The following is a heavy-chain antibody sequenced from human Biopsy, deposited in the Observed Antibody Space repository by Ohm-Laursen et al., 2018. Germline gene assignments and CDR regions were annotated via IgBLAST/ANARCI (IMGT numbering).Heavy chain of an antibody. V-gene: IGHV4-31*03. D-gene: IGHD5-12*01. CDR3: ARLGSGDYFPTFFDF. CDR1: GVSINGGRYY. CDR2: VFYSANT. Sequence: SETLSLTCTVSGVSINGGRYYWNWIRHHPGKGLEWIGHVFYSANTYYNPSLKSRVNISVDTSKNQFSLKLTSVTAADTAVYYCARLGSGDYFPTFFDFWGQGALVTVSS. J-gene: IGHJ4*02.